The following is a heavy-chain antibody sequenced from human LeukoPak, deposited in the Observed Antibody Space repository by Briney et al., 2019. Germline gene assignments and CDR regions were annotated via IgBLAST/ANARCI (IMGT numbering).Heavy chain of an antibody. D-gene: IGHD1-26*01. Sequence: ASVKVSCKAFGYTFTSNYMHWVRQAPGQGPEWMGVISPSGGSTTYAQKFQGRVTLTRDMSTSTDYLELSSLRSEDTAVYYCARAGQWELPRSAFDLWGQGTMVTVSS. CDR2: ISPSGGST. CDR3: ARAGQWELPRSAFDL. CDR1: GYTFTSNY. V-gene: IGHV1-46*01. J-gene: IGHJ3*01.